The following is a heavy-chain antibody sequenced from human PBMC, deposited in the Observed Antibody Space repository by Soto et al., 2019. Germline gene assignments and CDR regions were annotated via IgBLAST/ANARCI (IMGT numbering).Heavy chain of an antibody. D-gene: IGHD5-12*01. V-gene: IGHV1-3*01. CDR3: ARVSDDSGYDSYWFDP. J-gene: IGHJ5*02. CDR2: INAGNGNT. CDR1: GYTFTSYA. Sequence: ASVKVSCKASGYTFTSYAMHWVRQAPGQRLEWMGRINAGNGNTKYSQKFQGRVTITRDTSASTAYMELSSLRSEDTAVYYCARVSDDSGYDSYWFDPWGQGTLVTVSS.